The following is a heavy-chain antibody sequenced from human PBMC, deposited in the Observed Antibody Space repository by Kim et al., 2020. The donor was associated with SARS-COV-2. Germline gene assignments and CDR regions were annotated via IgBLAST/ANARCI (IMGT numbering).Heavy chain of an antibody. CDR1: GGSISSSNW. D-gene: IGHD1-26*01. V-gene: IGHV4-4*02. CDR3: AKSLVYYYYGMDV. CDR2: IYHSGST. J-gene: IGHJ6*02. Sequence: SETLSLTCAVSGGSISSSNWWSWVRQPPGKGLEWIGEIYHSGSTNYNPSLKSRVTISVDKSKNQFSLKLSSVTAADTAVYYCAKSLVYYYYGMDVWGQGTTVTVSS.